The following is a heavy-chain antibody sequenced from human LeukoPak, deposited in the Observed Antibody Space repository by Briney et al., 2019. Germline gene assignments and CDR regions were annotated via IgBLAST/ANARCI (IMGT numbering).Heavy chain of an antibody. V-gene: IGHV3-23*01. Sequence: PGGSLRLSCAASGFTFSSYGMSWVRQAPGKGLEWVSAISGGGGSTYYADSVKGRFTISRDNAKNSLSLQMNSLSAEDTAVYYCVRELVPQSINSGYDSFHIWGQGTMVTVSS. CDR2: ISGGGGST. J-gene: IGHJ3*02. CDR3: VRELVPQSINSGYDSFHI. CDR1: GFTFSSYG. D-gene: IGHD5-12*01.